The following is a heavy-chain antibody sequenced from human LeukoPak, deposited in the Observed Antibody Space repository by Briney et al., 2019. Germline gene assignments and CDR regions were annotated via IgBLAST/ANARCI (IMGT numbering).Heavy chain of an antibody. Sequence: RRSLRLSCAVSGFTVSSNYMSLVSQAPRKRLGWVSVLYSGGNTYYADSVKGRFTISRDNSKNTLYLQMNSLRAEDTAVYYCARYDGGSGPFDYWGQGTLVTVSS. D-gene: IGHD3-10*01. CDR3: ARYDGGSGPFDY. V-gene: IGHV3-53*01. CDR2: LYSGGNT. J-gene: IGHJ4*02. CDR1: GFTVSSNY.